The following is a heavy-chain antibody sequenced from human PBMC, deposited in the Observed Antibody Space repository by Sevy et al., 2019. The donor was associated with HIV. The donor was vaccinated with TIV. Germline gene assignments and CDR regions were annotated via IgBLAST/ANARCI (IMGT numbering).Heavy chain of an antibody. V-gene: IGHV3-7*01. D-gene: IGHD6-19*01. CDR2: VNNDGSGQ. CDR3: ARNSGN. CDR1: GFTFTNFW. J-gene: IGHJ4*02. Sequence: GGSLRLSCAASGFTFTNFWMSWVRQAPGKGLEWVANVNNDGSGQKYADSVKGRFIISRDNAKNSLYLQMNSLRTEDTAVYYCARNSGNWGQGTQVTVSS.